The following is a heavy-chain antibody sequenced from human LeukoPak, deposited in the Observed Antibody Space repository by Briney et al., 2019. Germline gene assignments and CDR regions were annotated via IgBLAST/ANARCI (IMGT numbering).Heavy chain of an antibody. D-gene: IGHD3-22*01. CDR2: INHSGST. V-gene: IGHV4-34*01. CDR1: GGSFSGYY. J-gene: IGHJ4*02. CDR3: ARHPPRYYYDSSGYSAY. Sequence: SETLSLTCAVYGGSFSGYYWSWIRQPPGKGLEWIGEINHSGSTNYNPSLKSRVTISVDTSKNQFSLKLSSVTAEDTAVYYCARHPPRYYYDSSGYSAYWGQGTLVTVSS.